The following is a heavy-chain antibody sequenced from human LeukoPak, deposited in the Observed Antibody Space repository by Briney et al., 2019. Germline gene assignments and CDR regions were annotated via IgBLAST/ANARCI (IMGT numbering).Heavy chain of an antibody. CDR3: ARGLWFGELLYP. Sequence: SETLSLTCAVYGGSFSGYYWGWIRQPPGKGLEWIGEINHSGSTNYNPPLRSRVTISVDTSKNQFSLKLSSVTAADTAVYYCARGLWFGELLYPWGQGTLVTVSS. CDR1: GGSFSGYY. CDR2: INHSGST. V-gene: IGHV4-34*01. J-gene: IGHJ5*02. D-gene: IGHD3-10*01.